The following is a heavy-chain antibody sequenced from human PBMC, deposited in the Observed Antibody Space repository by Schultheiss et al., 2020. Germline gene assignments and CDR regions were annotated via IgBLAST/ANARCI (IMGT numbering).Heavy chain of an antibody. Sequence: GGSLRLSCAASGFTFSSYAMSWVRQAPGKGLEWVSAISGSGGSTYYADSVKGRFTISRDNAKNSLYLQMNSLRAEDTALYHCARVLLPRGYSYGSYYYYGMDVWGQGTTVTVSS. CDR1: GFTFSSYA. CDR3: ARVLLPRGYSYGSYYYYGMDV. D-gene: IGHD5-18*01. CDR2: ISGSGGST. J-gene: IGHJ6*02. V-gene: IGHV3-23*01.